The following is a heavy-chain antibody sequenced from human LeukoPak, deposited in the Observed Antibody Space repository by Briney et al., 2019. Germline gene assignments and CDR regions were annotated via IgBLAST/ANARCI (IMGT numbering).Heavy chain of an antibody. Sequence: ASVKVSCKASGYTFTDYYIHWVRQAPGQGLECLGWINPKIGGTNYAQKFQGRVTMTRDTSISTAYMELSRLRSDDTAVYYCAREIGSGSFLDNWGQGTLVTVSS. CDR1: GYTFTDYY. CDR2: INPKIGGT. D-gene: IGHD3-10*01. V-gene: IGHV1-2*02. J-gene: IGHJ4*02. CDR3: AREIGSGSFLDN.